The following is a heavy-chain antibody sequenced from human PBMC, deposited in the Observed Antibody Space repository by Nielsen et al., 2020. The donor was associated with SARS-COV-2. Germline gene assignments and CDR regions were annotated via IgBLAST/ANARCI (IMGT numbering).Heavy chain of an antibody. Sequence: GESLKISCAASGFTFSSYGMHWVRQAPGKGLEWVAVISYDGSNKYYADSVKGRFTISRDNSKNTLYLQMNSLRAEDTAVYYCAKDEGRSSGSLGNYWGQGTLVTVSS. V-gene: IGHV3-30*18. CDR3: AKDEGRSSGSLGNY. CDR1: GFTFSSYG. J-gene: IGHJ4*02. CDR2: ISYDGSNK. D-gene: IGHD6-19*01.